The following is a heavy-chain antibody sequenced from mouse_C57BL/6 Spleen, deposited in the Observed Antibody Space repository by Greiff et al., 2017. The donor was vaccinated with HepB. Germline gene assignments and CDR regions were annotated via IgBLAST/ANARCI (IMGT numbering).Heavy chain of an antibody. D-gene: IGHD2-2*01. J-gene: IGHJ4*01. Sequence: EVQGVESGGGLVQPGGSLSLSCAASGFTFTDYYMSWVRQPPGKALEWLGFIRNKANGYTTEYSASVKGRFTISRDNSQSILYLQMNARRAEDSATYYGARYMRDPMVQFLYYYAMDYWGQGTSVTVSS. CDR3: ARYMRDPMVQFLYYYAMDY. CDR1: GFTFTDYY. CDR2: IRNKANGYTT. V-gene: IGHV7-3*01.